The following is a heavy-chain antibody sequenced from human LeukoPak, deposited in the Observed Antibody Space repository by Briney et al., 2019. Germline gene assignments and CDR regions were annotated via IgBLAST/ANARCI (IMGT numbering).Heavy chain of an antibody. Sequence: SVKVSCKASGGTFSSYAISWVRQAPGQGLEWMGGIIPIFGTANYAQKFQGRVTITTDESTSTAYMELSSLGSEDTAVYYCAREAENNYYYYMDVWGKGTTVTVSS. CDR2: IIPIFGTA. V-gene: IGHV1-69*05. J-gene: IGHJ6*03. D-gene: IGHD1-14*01. CDR1: GGTFSSYA. CDR3: AREAENNYYYYMDV.